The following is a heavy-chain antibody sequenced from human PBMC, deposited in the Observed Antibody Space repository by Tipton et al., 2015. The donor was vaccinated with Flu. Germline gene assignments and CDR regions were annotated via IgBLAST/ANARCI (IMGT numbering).Heavy chain of an antibody. Sequence: GLVKPSETLSLTCTVSGGSISTYYWSWIRQPAGKGLEWIGRIYSGGNTNYNPSLQSRVTMSVDTSRNQFSLSLTSVTAADAAIYYCARSGSYHHYYFDLWGRGTLVSVSS. CDR2: IYSGGNT. V-gene: IGHV4-4*07. D-gene: IGHD1-26*01. CDR1: GGSISTYY. J-gene: IGHJ2*01. CDR3: ARSGSYHHYYFDL.